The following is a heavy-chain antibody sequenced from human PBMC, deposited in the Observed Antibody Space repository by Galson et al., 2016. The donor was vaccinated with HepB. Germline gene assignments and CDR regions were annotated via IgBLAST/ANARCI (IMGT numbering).Heavy chain of an antibody. CDR3: ARDRRYCSTFSCPNWFDL. V-gene: IGHV1-46*01. CDR1: GYTFTSYY. CDR2: INPRGGST. J-gene: IGHJ5*02. D-gene: IGHD2-2*01. Sequence: SVKVSCKASGYTFTSYYMHWVRQAPGQGLEWMGIINPRGGSTRYAQKFQGRVIMTRDTSTNTVYMELSSLRSDDTAIYFCARDRRYCSTFSCPNWFDLWGQGTLVTVSS.